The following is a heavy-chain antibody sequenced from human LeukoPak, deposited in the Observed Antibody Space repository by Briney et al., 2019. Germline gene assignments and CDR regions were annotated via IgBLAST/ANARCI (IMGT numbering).Heavy chain of an antibody. CDR1: GGSFSGYY. D-gene: IGHD2-15*01. V-gene: IGHV4-34*01. Sequence: SETLSLTCAVYGGSFSGYYWSWIRQPPGKGLEWIGEINHSGSTNYNPSLKSRVTISVDTSKNQFSLKLSSVTAADTAVYYCAGVEYCSGGSCYDYWGQGTLVTVSS. CDR3: AGVEYCSGGSCYDY. CDR2: INHSGST. J-gene: IGHJ4*02.